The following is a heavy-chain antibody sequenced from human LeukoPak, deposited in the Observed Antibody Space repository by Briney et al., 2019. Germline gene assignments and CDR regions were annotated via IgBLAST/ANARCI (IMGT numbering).Heavy chain of an antibody. V-gene: IGHV1-2*06. CDR3: ARDFPSYGSGSYHFDY. J-gene: IGHJ4*02. CDR1: GYTFTGYH. D-gene: IGHD3-10*01. CDR2: INPNSGGT. Sequence: ASVKVSCKASGYTFTGYHMHWVRQAPGQGLEWMGRINPNSGGTNYAQKFQGRVTMTRDTSISTAYMELSRLRSDDTAVYYCARDFPSYGSGSYHFDYWGQGTLVTVSS.